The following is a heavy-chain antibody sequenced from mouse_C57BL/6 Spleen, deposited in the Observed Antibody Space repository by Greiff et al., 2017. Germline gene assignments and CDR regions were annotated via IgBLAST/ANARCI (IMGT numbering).Heavy chain of an antibody. CDR3: ARAGTTVVAPYYAMDY. D-gene: IGHD1-1*01. V-gene: IGHV1-81*01. CDR1: GYTFTSYG. Sequence: QVQLQQSGAELARPGASVKLSCKASGYTFTSYGISWVKQRTGQGLEWIGEIYPRSGNTYYNEKFKGKATLTVDKSSSTAYMELRSLTSEDSAVYFCARAGTTVVAPYYAMDYWGQGTSVTVSS. CDR2: IYPRSGNT. J-gene: IGHJ4*01.